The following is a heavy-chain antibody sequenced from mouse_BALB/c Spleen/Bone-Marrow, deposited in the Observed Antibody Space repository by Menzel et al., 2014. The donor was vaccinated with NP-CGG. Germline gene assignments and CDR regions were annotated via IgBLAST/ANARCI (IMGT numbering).Heavy chain of an antibody. CDR1: GFDFSGFW. Sequence: EVQVVESGGGLVQPGRSLKISCAASGFDFSGFWMGWVRLAPGKGLEWIGEINPDSSTINYTPSLKDRFIISRDNAKNTLYLQMSKVRSKDTALYYCARLGYYGGFAYWGQGTLVTVSA. CDR3: ARLGYYGGFAY. CDR2: INPDSSTI. J-gene: IGHJ3*01. D-gene: IGHD2-3*01. V-gene: IGHV4-1*02.